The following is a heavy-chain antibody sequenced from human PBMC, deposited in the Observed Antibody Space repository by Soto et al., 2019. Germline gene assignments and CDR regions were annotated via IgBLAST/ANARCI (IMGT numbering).Heavy chain of an antibody. Sequence: QVQLVESGGGLVKPGGSLRLSCAASGFTFSDYYMSWIRQAPGKGLEWVSYISSSSSYTNYADSAKGRFTISRDNAKNSLYLQMNSLRAEDTAVYYCARSQDIVVVPAASYYYYGMDVWGQGSTVTVSS. CDR2: ISSSSSYT. CDR1: GFTFSDYY. CDR3: ARSQDIVVVPAASYYYYGMDV. D-gene: IGHD2-2*01. V-gene: IGHV3-11*06. J-gene: IGHJ6*02.